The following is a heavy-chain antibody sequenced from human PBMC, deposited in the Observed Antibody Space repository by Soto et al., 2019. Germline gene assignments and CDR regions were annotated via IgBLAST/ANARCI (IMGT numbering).Heavy chain of an antibody. CDR3: ATNRDRCGTSRSLAFDI. J-gene: IGHJ3*02. CDR2: ISWNSGSI. V-gene: IGHV3-9*01. CDR1: GFTFDDYA. D-gene: IGHD2-15*01. Sequence: GGSLRLSCAASGFTFDDYAMHWVRQAPGKGLEWVSGISWNSGSIGYADSVKGRFTISRDNAKNSLYLQMNSLRAEDTALYYCATNRDRCGTSRSLAFDIWGQGTMVTVSS.